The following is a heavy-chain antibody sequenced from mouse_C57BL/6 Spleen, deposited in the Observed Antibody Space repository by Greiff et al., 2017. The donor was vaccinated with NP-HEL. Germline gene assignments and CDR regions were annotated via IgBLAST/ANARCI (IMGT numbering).Heavy chain of an antibody. J-gene: IGHJ3*01. D-gene: IGHD1-1*01. CDR3: ARIPYYYGSSSFAY. CDR1: GFSLSTFGMG. Sequence: ESGPGILQPSQTLSLTCSFSGFSLSTFGMGVGWIRQPSGKGLEWLAHIWWDDDKYYNPALKSRLTISKDTSKNQVFLKIANVDTADTATYYCARIPYYYGSSSFAYWGQGTLVTVSA. CDR2: IWWDDDK. V-gene: IGHV8-8*01.